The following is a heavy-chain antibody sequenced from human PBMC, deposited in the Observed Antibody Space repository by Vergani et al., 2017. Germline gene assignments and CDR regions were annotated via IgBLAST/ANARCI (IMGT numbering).Heavy chain of an antibody. V-gene: IGHV3-30*18. D-gene: IGHD1-26*01. CDR2: ISYDGSNK. J-gene: IGHJ4*02. CDR3: AKDPDPMGIVGPDY. Sequence: QVQLVESGGGVVQPGRSLRLSCAASGFTFSSYGMHWVRQAPGKGLEWVAVISYDGSNKYYADSVKGRFTISRDNSKNTLYLQMNSLRAEDTAVYYCAKDPDPMGIVGPDYWGQGTLVTVSS. CDR1: GFTFSSYG.